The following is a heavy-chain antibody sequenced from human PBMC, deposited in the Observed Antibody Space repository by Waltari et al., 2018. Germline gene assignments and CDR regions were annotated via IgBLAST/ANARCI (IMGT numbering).Heavy chain of an antibody. CDR3: TRDSSPGSQTSGWFDAFDI. CDR2: IKSEGSVK. Sequence: EVQLVESGGGLVQPGGSLRLSCAASGFAFSTDWMTWVRQAPGKGLEGVANIKSEGSVKHYVDSVKGRFTISRDNARNSLDLQMNSLRAEDTAVYYCTRDSSPGSQTSGWFDAFDIWGQGARVTVSA. J-gene: IGHJ3*02. CDR1: GFAFSTDW. D-gene: IGHD6-19*01. V-gene: IGHV3-7*01.